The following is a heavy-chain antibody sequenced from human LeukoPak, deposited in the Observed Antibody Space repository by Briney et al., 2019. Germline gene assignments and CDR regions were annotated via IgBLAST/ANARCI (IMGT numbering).Heavy chain of an antibody. J-gene: IGHJ4*02. CDR3: ARESDSYGPPGY. CDR2: IYYSGTT. D-gene: IGHD5-18*01. V-gene: IGHV4-31*03. Sequence: PSQTLSLTCTVSGGSISSGGYYWSWIRQHPGKGPEWIGYIYYSGTTYYTPSLKSRVTISVDTSKNQFSLKLSSVTAADTAVYYCARESDSYGPPGYWGQGTLVTVSS. CDR1: GGSISSGGYY.